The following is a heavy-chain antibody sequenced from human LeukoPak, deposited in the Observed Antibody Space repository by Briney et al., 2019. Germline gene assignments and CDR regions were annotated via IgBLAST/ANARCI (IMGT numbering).Heavy chain of an antibody. CDR2: IYTSGCT. J-gene: IGHJ5*02. CDR1: GGSISSYY. CDR3: ARVRSIAAAGYNWFDP. V-gene: IGHV4-4*07. D-gene: IGHD6-13*01. Sequence: SETLSLTCTVSGGSISSYYWSWIPQPAGKGLEWIGRIYTSGCTNYNPSLKSRVTMSVDTSKNQFSLKLSSVTAADTAVYYCARVRSIAAAGYNWFDPWGQGTLVTVSS.